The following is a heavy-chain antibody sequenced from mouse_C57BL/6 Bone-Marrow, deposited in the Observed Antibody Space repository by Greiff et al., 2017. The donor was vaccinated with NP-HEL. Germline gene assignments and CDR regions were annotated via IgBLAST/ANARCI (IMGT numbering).Heavy chain of an antibody. D-gene: IGHD1-1*01. J-gene: IGHJ1*03. CDR2: INPNYGTT. CDR3: ARSPITTVVARYFDV. V-gene: IGHV1-39*01. CDR1: GYSFTDYN. Sequence: EVQVVESGPELVKPGASVKISCKASGYSFTDYNMNWVKQSNGKSLEWIGVINPNYGTTSYNQKFKGKATLTVDQSSSTAYMQLNSLTSEDSAVYYCARSPITTVVARYFDVWGTGTTVTVSS.